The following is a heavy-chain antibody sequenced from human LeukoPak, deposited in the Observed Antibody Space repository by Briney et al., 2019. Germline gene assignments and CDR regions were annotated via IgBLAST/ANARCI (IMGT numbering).Heavy chain of an antibody. CDR1: GGSFSGYY. CDR2: IYYSGGT. Sequence: SETLSLTCAVYGGSFSGYYWMWIRQPPGKGLEWIGYIYYSGGTHYNPSLKSRVTMLVDTSKNQFSLKLTAVTAADTAVYYCARETSGAGHFDYWGQGSLVTVSS. J-gene: IGHJ4*02. D-gene: IGHD7-27*01. CDR3: ARETSGAGHFDY. V-gene: IGHV4-59*01.